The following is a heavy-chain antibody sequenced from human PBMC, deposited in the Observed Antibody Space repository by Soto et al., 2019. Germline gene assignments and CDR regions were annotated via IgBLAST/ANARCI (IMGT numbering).Heavy chain of an antibody. V-gene: IGHV3-23*01. D-gene: IGHD4-17*01. CDR3: AKDQDNTDYYWIFDL. Sequence: PGGSLRLSCEASGFNFRKFAMSWVRQAPGKGLEWVSGMSERSGPPLYADSVKGRFTISRDNSKSTLYLEMNNLRPEDTAVYYCAKDQDNTDYYWIFDLWGRGTPVTVSS. J-gene: IGHJ2*01. CDR1: GFNFRKFA. CDR2: MSERSGPP.